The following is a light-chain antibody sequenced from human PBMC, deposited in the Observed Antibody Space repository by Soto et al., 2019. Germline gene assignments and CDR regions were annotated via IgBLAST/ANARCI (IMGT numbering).Light chain of an antibody. CDR3: QQCNIWPQT. V-gene: IGKV3-15*01. J-gene: IGKJ1*01. Sequence: EILMTQSPATLSVSQGERVTLSCRASQSVNSYLAWYQQKPGQAPRVVIYGASSRDTGVPARFSGSGSGTEFTLTINSLQSEDFAVYYCQQCNIWPQTFGQGTKVDI. CDR1: QSVNSY. CDR2: GAS.